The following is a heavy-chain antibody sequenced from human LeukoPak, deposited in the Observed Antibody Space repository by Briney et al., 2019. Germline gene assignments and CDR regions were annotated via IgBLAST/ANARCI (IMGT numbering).Heavy chain of an antibody. V-gene: IGHV3-23*01. CDR2: ISGSGGST. J-gene: IGHJ5*02. CDR3: AKGWSQLLISWFDP. Sequence: GGSLRLSCAASGFTFSSYAMSWVRQAPGKGLEWVSAISGSGGSTYYANSVKGRFTISRDNSKNTLYLQMNSLRAEDTAVYYCAKGWSQLLISWFDPWGQGTLVTVSS. D-gene: IGHD2-2*01. CDR1: GFTFSSYA.